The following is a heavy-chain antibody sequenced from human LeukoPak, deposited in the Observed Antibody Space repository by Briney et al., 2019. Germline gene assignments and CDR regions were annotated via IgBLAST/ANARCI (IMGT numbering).Heavy chain of an antibody. Sequence: ASVKVSCKASGYTFTSYFMHWVRQAPGQGLEWMGIINPSDESTSYAEKFQGRVTMTRDMSTSRVYMELRSLRSDDTAVYYCARDKANYYYYYYMDVWGKGTTVTVSS. CDR3: ARDKANYYYYYYMDV. V-gene: IGHV1-46*01. CDR1: GYTFTSYF. CDR2: INPSDEST. J-gene: IGHJ6*03.